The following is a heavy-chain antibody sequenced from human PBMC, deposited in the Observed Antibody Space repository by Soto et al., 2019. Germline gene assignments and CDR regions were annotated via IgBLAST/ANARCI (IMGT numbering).Heavy chain of an antibody. CDR1: GGTFSSYA. V-gene: IGHV1-69*13. Sequence: SVKVSCKASGGTFSSYAISWVRQAPGQGLEWMGGIIPIFGTANYAQKFQGRVTITADESTSTAYMELSSLRSEDTAVYYCAREYYYDSSGLYAFDIWGQGTMGTVSS. J-gene: IGHJ3*02. CDR3: AREYYYDSSGLYAFDI. D-gene: IGHD3-22*01. CDR2: IIPIFGTA.